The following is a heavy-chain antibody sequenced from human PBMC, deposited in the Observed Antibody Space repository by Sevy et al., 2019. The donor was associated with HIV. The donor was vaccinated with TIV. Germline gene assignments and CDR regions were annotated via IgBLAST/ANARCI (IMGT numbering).Heavy chain of an antibody. D-gene: IGHD3-22*01. V-gene: IGHV3-21*06. CDR3: ARDDYDTTPCAFDV. CDR1: GFSFDTYS. CDR2: ISSGSSYI. J-gene: IGHJ3*01. Sequence: GGSLRLSCIASGFSFDTYSMNWVRQTPGQGLEWVCSISSGSSYIYYADSVKGRFTISRDNAKNSLSLEMNSLRVEDTAIYYCARDDYDTTPCAFDVWGQGTMVTVSS.